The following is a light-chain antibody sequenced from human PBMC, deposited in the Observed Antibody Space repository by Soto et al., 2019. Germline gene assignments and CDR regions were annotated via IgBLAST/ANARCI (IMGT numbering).Light chain of an antibody. V-gene: IGKV2-30*01. J-gene: IGKJ1*01. Sequence: DVVMTQSPLSLPVTLGQPASISCRSSQSLVYSDGNTYLNWFQQRPGQSPRRLIYKVSNPDSGVLERFRGSGSCTNFTLKISTVEAEDVGGDYCMHRTLRPRTSGQETTVQIK. CDR2: KVS. CDR1: QSLVYSDGNTY. CDR3: MHRTLRPRT.